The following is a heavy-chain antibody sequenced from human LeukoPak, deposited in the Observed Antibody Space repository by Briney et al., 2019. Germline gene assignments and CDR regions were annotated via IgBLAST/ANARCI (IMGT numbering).Heavy chain of an antibody. J-gene: IGHJ4*02. Sequence: SETLSLTCAVSSGSLSGYSWGWIRQAPGKGLDWIGEIHHSGSTTYNSSLKNRVTISLDKPKSQFSLILTSVTAADTAVYYCTRQSGTVTPIDYWGQGILVTVTS. D-gene: IGHD4-17*01. CDR1: SGSLSGYS. V-gene: IGHV4-34*01. CDR2: IHHSGST. CDR3: TRQSGTVTPIDY.